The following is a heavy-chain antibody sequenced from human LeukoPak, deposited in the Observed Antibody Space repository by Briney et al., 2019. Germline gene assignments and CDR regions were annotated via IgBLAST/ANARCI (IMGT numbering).Heavy chain of an antibody. J-gene: IGHJ6*03. Sequence: GSLRLSCAASGFTFSTYEMNWVRQAPGKGLEWISYISSSGSTIYYADSMKGRFTISRDNAKNSLYLQMNSLRAEDTAVYYCARGSGGAKENSYYYMDVWGKGTTVTVSS. V-gene: IGHV3-48*03. CDR2: ISSSGSTI. CDR1: GFTFSTYE. CDR3: ARGSGGAKENSYYYMDV. D-gene: IGHD1-26*01.